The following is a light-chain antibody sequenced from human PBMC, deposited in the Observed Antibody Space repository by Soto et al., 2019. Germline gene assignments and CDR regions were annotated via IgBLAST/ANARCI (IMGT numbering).Light chain of an antibody. CDR1: SSDVGGYNY. J-gene: IGLJ1*01. V-gene: IGLV2-14*01. Sequence: QSALTQPASVSGSPEQSITISCTGTSSDVGGYNYVSWYQQHPGKAPKLMIYDVSNRPSGVSDRFSGSKSGNTASLTISGLQAEDEADYYCSSYTSGSTRYVFGTGTKVTVL. CDR3: SSYTSGSTRYV. CDR2: DVS.